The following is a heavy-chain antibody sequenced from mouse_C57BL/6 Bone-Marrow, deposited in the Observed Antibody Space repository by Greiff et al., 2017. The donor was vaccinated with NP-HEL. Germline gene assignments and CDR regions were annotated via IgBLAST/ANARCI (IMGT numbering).Heavy chain of an antibody. J-gene: IGHJ3*01. Sequence: EVQVVESGGDLVKPGGSLKLSCAASGFTFSSYGMSWVRQTPDKRLEWVATISSGRSYTYYPDSVKGRFTISRDNAKNTLYLQMSSLKSEDTAMYYCARHILGAYWGQGTLVTVSA. D-gene: IGHD4-1*01. V-gene: IGHV5-6*01. CDR3: ARHILGAY. CDR2: ISSGRSYT. CDR1: GFTFSSYG.